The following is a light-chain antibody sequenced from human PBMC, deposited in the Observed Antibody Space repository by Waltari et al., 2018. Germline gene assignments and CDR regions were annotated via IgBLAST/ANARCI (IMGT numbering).Light chain of an antibody. J-gene: IGLJ3*02. V-gene: IGLV3-25*03. Sequence: SSELTQPPSVSVSPGQAAKISCSGDALPRQYVYCYQQKPGQAPVLLIYKDSERPSGIPERFSGSSSGTIVTLTISGVQAEDEADYYCQSADTSDTWLFGGGTKLTVL. CDR3: QSADTSDTWL. CDR2: KDS. CDR1: ALPRQY.